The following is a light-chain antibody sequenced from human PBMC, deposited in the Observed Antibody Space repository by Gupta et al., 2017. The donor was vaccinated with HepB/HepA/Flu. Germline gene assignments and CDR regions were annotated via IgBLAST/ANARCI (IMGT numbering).Light chain of an antibody. CDR2: DNY. V-gene: IGLV1-51*01. CDR1: SSNIGNNY. Sequence: QSVLTQPPSVSAAPGQKVSISCSGSSSNIGNNYVSWYQQLPGTAPKLLIYDNYKRPSGIPDRFSGSKSGTSATLGITRLQTGEEADYYCGTWDSSLSAMVFGGGTKLTVL. CDR3: GTWDSSLSAMV. J-gene: IGLJ2*01.